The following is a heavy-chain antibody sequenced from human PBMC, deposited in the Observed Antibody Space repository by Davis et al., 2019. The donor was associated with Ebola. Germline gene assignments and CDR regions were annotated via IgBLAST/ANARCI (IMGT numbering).Heavy chain of an antibody. D-gene: IGHD5-18*01. V-gene: IGHV3-72*01. J-gene: IGHJ3*02. CDR2: IRNKGNSYTT. CDR3: ARGSVGTAFRALDI. CDR1: GFTFSDHY. Sequence: PGGSLRLSCAASGFTFSDHYMDWVRQAPGQGLEWVARIRNKGNSYTTEYAASVKGRFTISRDDSENSHYLQMNSLKTEDTAVYYCARGSVGTAFRALDIWGQGTMVTVSS.